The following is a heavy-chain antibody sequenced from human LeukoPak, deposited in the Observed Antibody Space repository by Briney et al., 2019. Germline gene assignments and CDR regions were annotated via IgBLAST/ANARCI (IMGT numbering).Heavy chain of an antibody. CDR2: MNPNSGNT. CDR3: ARVAPLSGYTYYFDY. D-gene: IGHD5-12*01. Sequence: GASVKASCKASGYTFTSYDINWVRQATGQGLEWMGWMNPNSGNTGYAQKFQGRVTMTRNTSISTAYMELSSLRSEDTAVYYCARVAPLSGYTYYFDYWGQGTLVTVSS. V-gene: IGHV1-8*01. J-gene: IGHJ4*02. CDR1: GYTFTSYD.